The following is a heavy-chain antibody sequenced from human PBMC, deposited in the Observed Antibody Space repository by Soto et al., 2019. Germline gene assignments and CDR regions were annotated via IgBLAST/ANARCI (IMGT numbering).Heavy chain of an antibody. CDR1: GGSVSSGAYY. Sequence: TLSLTCTVSGGSVSSGAYYWTWIRQRPGKCLEWIGYIYYSGSTYYSPSLKSRLSISLDTSKNQLSLRLSSVTAADTAMYYCARARLRAVYAFDIWGQGTMVTVSS. J-gene: IGHJ3*02. CDR3: ARARLRAVYAFDI. D-gene: IGHD5-12*01. CDR2: IYYSGST. V-gene: IGHV4-31*03.